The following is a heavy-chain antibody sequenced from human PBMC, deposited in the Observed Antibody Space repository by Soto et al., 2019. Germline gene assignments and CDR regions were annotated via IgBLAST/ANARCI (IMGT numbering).Heavy chain of an antibody. CDR3: ARDRADIGFDY. Sequence: QVQLEQSGAEVKKPGSSVKVSCKASGDRFTSYAISWVRQAPGQGLEWVGTVLPVLGPTNYAQKLRGRVTITADESTSTAYMELGSLRSEDTAIYYCARDRADIGFDYWGQGTLVSVSS. CDR2: VLPVLGPT. V-gene: IGHV1-69*18. J-gene: IGHJ4*02. D-gene: IGHD3-10*01. CDR1: GDRFTSYA.